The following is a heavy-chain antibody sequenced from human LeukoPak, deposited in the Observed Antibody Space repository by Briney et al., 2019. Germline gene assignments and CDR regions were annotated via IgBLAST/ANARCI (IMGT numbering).Heavy chain of an antibody. CDR3: ARHAVRDGYNRHNDY. Sequence: GESLKISCEASGYTFSTYWIAWVRQMPGKGLEWMGIIYPGDSDTRYSPSFQGQVTISADKSISTAYLQWSSLKASDTAMYYCARHAVRDGYNRHNDYWGQGTLVTVSS. D-gene: IGHD5-24*01. J-gene: IGHJ4*02. CDR1: GYTFSTYW. CDR2: IYPGDSDT. V-gene: IGHV5-51*01.